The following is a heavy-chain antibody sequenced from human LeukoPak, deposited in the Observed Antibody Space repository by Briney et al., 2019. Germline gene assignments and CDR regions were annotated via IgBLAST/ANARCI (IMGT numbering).Heavy chain of an antibody. V-gene: IGHV3-21*01. CDR2: ISSSSSYI. Sequence: PGGSLRLSCAASGFTFSSYSMNWVRQAPGKGLEWVSSISSSSSYIYYADSVKGRFTISRDNAKNSLYLQMNSLRAEDTAVYYCAASGYNKGDYFDYWGQGTLVTVSS. CDR3: AASGYNKGDYFDY. CDR1: GFTFSSYS. J-gene: IGHJ4*02. D-gene: IGHD5-18*01.